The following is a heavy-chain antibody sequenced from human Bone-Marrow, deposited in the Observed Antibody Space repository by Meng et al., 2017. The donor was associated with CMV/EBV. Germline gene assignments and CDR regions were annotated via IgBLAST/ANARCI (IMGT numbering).Heavy chain of an antibody. CDR3: AIRPYFGVVTTDY. CDR1: GGTFSSYA. J-gene: IGHJ4*02. D-gene: IGHD3-3*01. Sequence: SVKVSCKASGGTFSSYAISWVRQAPGQGLEWMGGIIPILGIANYAQKFQGRVTITADKSTSTAYMELSSLRSEDTAVYYCAIRPYFGVVTTDYWGQGTLVTVPS. V-gene: IGHV1-69*10. CDR2: IIPILGIA.